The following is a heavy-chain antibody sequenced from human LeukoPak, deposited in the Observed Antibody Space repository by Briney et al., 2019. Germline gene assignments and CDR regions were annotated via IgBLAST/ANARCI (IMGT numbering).Heavy chain of an antibody. Sequence: PSETLSLTCTVSGGSISSGGYYWSWIRQPPGKGLEWIGYIYHSGSTYYNPSLKSRVTISVDRSRNQFSLKLSSVTAADTAVYYCAREGEGALFDYWGQGTLVTVSS. J-gene: IGHJ4*02. CDR1: GGSISSGGYY. CDR3: AREGEGALFDY. CDR2: IYHSGST. D-gene: IGHD1-26*01. V-gene: IGHV4-30-2*01.